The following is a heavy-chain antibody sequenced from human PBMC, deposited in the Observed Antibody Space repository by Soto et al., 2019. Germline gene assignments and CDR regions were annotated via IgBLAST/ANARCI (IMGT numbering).Heavy chain of an antibody. V-gene: IGHV3-64D*06. J-gene: IGHJ4*02. D-gene: IGHD6-13*01. Sequence: LRLSCSASGFTFSSYAMHWVRQAPGKGLEYVSAISSNGGSTYYADSVKGRFTISRDNSKNTLYLQMSSLRAEDTAVYYCVKIRYSSSWDYFDYWGQGTLVTVSS. CDR1: GFTFSSYA. CDR3: VKIRYSSSWDYFDY. CDR2: ISSNGGST.